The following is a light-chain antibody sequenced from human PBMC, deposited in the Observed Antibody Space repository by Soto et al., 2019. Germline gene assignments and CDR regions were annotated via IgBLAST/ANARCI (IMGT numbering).Light chain of an antibody. CDR3: QQFARSPRT. CDR2: GAS. CDR1: QSVATSQ. J-gene: IGKJ1*01. V-gene: IGKV3-20*01. Sequence: EVVLTQSPGTLSLSPGERATLFCRASQSVATSQLAWYQQKPGQAPRLLIGASSRATGVPDRFIASGSRTDFTLTISRLEHEDFAVYYCQQFARSPRTFGRGTKVDIQ.